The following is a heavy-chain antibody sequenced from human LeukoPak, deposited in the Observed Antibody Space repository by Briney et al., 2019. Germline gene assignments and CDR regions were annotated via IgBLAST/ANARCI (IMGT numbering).Heavy chain of an antibody. CDR2: INSDGSST. V-gene: IGHV3-74*01. CDR1: GFTFSSYW. D-gene: IGHD3-22*01. Sequence: PGGSLRLSCAASGFTFSSYWMHCVRQAPGNGLVWVSRINSDGSSTSYADSVKGRFTISRDNAKNTLYLQMNSLRAEDTAVYYCARGHYYDSSGYAFDIWGQGTMVTVSS. CDR3: ARGHYYDSSGYAFDI. J-gene: IGHJ3*02.